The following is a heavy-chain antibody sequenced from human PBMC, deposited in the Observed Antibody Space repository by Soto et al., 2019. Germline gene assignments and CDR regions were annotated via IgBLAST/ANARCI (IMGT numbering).Heavy chain of an antibody. J-gene: IGHJ4*02. V-gene: IGHV3-74*01. Sequence: EVQLVESGGGLVQPGVSLRLSCAASGFTFSSYWMHWVRQAPGKGLVWVSRISSDGGSTSYADFVKGRVTISSDNAKNTLYLQVNSLRAEDTAVYYCARPETGNYCTFDYWGQGTLVTVSS. D-gene: IGHD1-7*01. CDR1: GFTFSSYW. CDR3: ARPETGNYCTFDY. CDR2: ISSDGGST.